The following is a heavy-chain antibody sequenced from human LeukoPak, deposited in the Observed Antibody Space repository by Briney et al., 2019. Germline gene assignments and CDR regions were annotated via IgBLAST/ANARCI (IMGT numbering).Heavy chain of an antibody. CDR2: ISGSGSDM. Sequence: GGSLRLSCVVSGFGFSDSYMTWIRQTPGKGLEWLAYISGSGSDMYYADSVKGRFTISRDNAKNSLYLQMNSLRAEDTAVYYCARDLMGIAYRGAFYWGQGTLVTVSS. CDR3: ARDLMGIAYRGAFY. J-gene: IGHJ4*02. D-gene: IGHD6-13*01. CDR1: GFGFSDSY. V-gene: IGHV3-11*01.